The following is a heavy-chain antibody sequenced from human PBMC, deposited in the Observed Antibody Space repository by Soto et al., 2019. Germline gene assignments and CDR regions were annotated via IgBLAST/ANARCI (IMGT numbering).Heavy chain of an antibody. V-gene: IGHV1-2*02. CDR2: INPNNEDT. J-gene: IGHJ5*01. Sequence: QVQLVQSGAEVTKPGASVKVSCKASGYTFTGYYMHWVRQAPGQGLEWMGWINPNNEDTKYAQRFQGRFTESKDTSSSRAYMELRMRTSDDAAVYYCWREERNGFHSWGQGTLVTVSS. CDR1: GYTFTGYY. CDR3: WREERNGFHS.